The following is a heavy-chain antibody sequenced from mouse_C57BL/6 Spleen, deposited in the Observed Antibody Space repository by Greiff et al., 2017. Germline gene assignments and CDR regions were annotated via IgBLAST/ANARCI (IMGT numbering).Heavy chain of an antibody. D-gene: IGHD2-5*01. CDR2: IYPRSGNT. J-gene: IGHJ2*01. V-gene: IGHV1-81*01. CDR1: GYTFTSYG. CDR3: ARGRYSNYVFDY. Sequence: VKLQESGAELARPGASVKLSCKASGYTFTSYGISWVKQRTGQGLEWIGEIYPRSGNTYYNEKFKGKATLTADKSSSTAYMELRSLTSEDSAVYFCARGRYSNYVFDYWGQGTTLTVSS.